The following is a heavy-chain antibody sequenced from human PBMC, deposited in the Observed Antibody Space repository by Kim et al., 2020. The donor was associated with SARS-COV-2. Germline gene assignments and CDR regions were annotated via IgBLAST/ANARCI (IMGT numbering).Heavy chain of an antibody. Sequence: SETLSLTCTVTGGSINNSISYWGWIRQPPGKGLEWIGSIYYSGRTYYNPSLKSRVTISVDASKSQFFLRLSSVTVADSAMYYCARVPDVGGHSFWGQGKRVTVSS. D-gene: IGHD2-21*01. CDR1: GGSINNSISY. J-gene: IGHJ4*02. CDR3: ARVPDVGGHSF. V-gene: IGHV4-39*07. CDR2: IYYSGRT.